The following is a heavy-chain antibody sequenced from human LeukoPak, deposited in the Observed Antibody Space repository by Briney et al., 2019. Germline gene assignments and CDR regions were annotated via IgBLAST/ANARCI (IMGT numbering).Heavy chain of an antibody. D-gene: IGHD3-9*01. CDR2: IYIRGTT. Sequence: SETLSLTCTVSGDSISSYYWSWIRQPPGKGLEWIGYIYIRGTTNYNPSLRSRVTISVDTSENQFSLKLSSVTAADTAVYYCARILRYPFYMDVWGKGTTVTVSS. J-gene: IGHJ6*03. V-gene: IGHV4-4*09. CDR3: ARILRYPFYMDV. CDR1: GDSISSYY.